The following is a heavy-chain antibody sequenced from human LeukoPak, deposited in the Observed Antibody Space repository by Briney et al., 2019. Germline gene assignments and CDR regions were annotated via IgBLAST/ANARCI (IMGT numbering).Heavy chain of an antibody. CDR2: ISAYNGNT. CDR3: ATAVYYDSSVDY. D-gene: IGHD3-22*01. V-gene: IGHV1-18*01. J-gene: IGHJ4*02. Sequence: ASVKVSCKTSGYTFTSYGISWVRQAPGQGLEWMGWISAYNGNTNYAQKLQGRVTMTTDTSTSTAYMELRSLRSDDTAVYYCATAVYYDSSVDYWGQGTLVTVSS. CDR1: GYTFTSYG.